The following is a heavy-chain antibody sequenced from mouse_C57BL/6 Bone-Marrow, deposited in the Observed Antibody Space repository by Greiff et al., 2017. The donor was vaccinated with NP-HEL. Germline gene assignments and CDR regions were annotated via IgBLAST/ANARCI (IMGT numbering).Heavy chain of an antibody. D-gene: IGHD1-1*01. Sequence: VQLKQSGAELMKPGASVKLSCKATGYTFTGYWIEWVKQRPGHGLEWIGEILPGSGSTNYNEKFKGKATFTADTSSNTAYMQLSSLTTEDSAIYYCASTHYYGSSYDWYFDVWGTGTTVTVSS. CDR3: ASTHYYGSSYDWYFDV. V-gene: IGHV1-9*01. CDR2: ILPGSGST. J-gene: IGHJ1*03. CDR1: GYTFTGYW.